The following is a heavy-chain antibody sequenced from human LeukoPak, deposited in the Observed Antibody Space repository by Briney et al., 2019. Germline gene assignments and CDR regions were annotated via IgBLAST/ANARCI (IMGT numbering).Heavy chain of an antibody. D-gene: IGHD1-26*01. CDR3: ARDSGYAFDI. Sequence: PGGSLRLSCAASGFIFNTYPMHWVRQAPGKGLEWVSYIGISSSTIDYADSVKGRFTISRDNAKNSLYLQMNSLRAEDTAVYYCARDSGYAFDIWGQGTMVTVSS. CDR2: IGISSSTI. J-gene: IGHJ3*02. CDR1: GFIFNTYP. V-gene: IGHV3-48*01.